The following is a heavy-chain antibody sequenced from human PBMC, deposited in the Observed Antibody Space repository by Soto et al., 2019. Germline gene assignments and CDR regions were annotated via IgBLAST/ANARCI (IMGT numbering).Heavy chain of an antibody. J-gene: IGHJ5*02. CDR2: INAGNGNT. CDR1: GYTFTSYA. Sequence: ASVKVSCKASGYTFTSYAMHWVRQAPGQRLEWMGWINAGNGNTKYSQKFQGRVTITRDTSASTAYMELSSLGSEDTAVYYCARDATVGYYDSSGYYYNWFDPWGQGTLVTVSS. D-gene: IGHD3-22*01. CDR3: ARDATVGYYDSSGYYYNWFDP. V-gene: IGHV1-3*01.